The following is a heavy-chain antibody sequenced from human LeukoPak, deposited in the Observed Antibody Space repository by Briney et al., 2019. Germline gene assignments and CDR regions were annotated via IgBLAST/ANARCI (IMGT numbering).Heavy chain of an antibody. CDR1: GFTFSNYA. D-gene: IGHD1-26*01. J-gene: IGHJ4*02. Sequence: GGSLRLSCAASGFTFSNYAMTWVRQAPGKGLEWVSAITGSGLSTFYTDSVKGRFTISRDNSKETLYLQMNNLRAEDTAVYYCSRGSWGDDWGQGTLVTVSS. CDR3: SRGSWGDD. V-gene: IGHV3-23*01. CDR2: ITGSGLST.